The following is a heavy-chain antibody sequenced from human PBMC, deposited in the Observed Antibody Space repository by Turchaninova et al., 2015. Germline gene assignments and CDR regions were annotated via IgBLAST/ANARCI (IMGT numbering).Heavy chain of an antibody. CDR2: IIPLFGTP. Sequence: QVQLVQSGAEVKKPGSSVKVSCKSSGGSFATYAINWVRQAPGQGLEWMGGIIPLFGTPNYAQKFQDRVTITADKSTATSYMEMSSLRSEDTAVYFCARDPTPARYFDTTRPGPFDIWGQGTLVTISS. CDR1: GGSFATYA. V-gene: IGHV1-69*06. J-gene: IGHJ3*02. CDR3: ARDPTPARYFDTTRPGPFDI. D-gene: IGHD3-9*01.